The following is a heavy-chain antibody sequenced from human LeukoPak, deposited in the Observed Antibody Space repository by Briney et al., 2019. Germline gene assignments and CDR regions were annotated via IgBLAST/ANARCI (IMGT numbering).Heavy chain of an antibody. CDR1: GFTFVDYG. D-gene: IGHD2-21*02. CDR2: INWNGGST. CDR3: ARVAYCGGDCYTDYYYYYMDV. J-gene: IGHJ6*03. V-gene: IGHV3-20*04. Sequence: GGSLRLSCAASGFTFVDYGMSWVRQAPGKGLEWVSGINWNGGSTGYADSVKGRFTISRDNAKNSLYLQMNSLRAEDTALYYCARVAYCGGDCYTDYYYYYMDVWGKGTTVTVSS.